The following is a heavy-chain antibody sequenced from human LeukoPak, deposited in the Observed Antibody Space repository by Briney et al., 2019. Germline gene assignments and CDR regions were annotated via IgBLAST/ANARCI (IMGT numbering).Heavy chain of an antibody. CDR3: ARDTRLVTPPYYYYYGMDV. CDR2: IYYSGST. J-gene: IGHJ6*02. V-gene: IGHV4-59*01. CDR1: GGSISSYY. Sequence: SETLSLTCTVSGGSISSYYWSWIRQPPGKGLEWIGYIYYSGSTNYNPSLKSRVTISVDTSKNQFSLKLSSVTAADTAVYYCARDTRLVTPPYYYYYGMDVWGQGTTATVSS. D-gene: IGHD4-23*01.